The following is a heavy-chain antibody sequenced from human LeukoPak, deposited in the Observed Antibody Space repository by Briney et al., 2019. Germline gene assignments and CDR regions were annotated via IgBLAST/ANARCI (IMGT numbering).Heavy chain of an antibody. CDR1: GFMFSSYW. CDR3: ARVRYSYGYASAFDI. Sequence: GGSLRLSCAASGFMFSSYWMTWVRQAPGKGLEWVANIKQDGSEEYYADSVKGRFTISRDNAKNSLYLQMNSLRAEDTALYYCARVRYSYGYASAFDIWGQGTMVTVSS. V-gene: IGHV3-7*03. D-gene: IGHD5-18*01. CDR2: IKQDGSEE. J-gene: IGHJ3*02.